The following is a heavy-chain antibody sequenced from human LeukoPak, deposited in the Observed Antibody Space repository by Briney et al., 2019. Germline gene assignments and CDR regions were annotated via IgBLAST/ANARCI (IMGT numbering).Heavy chain of an antibody. J-gene: IGHJ5*02. CDR2: INPNSGGT. CDR3: ARPAMVRGVKESEYWFDP. D-gene: IGHD3-10*01. CDR1: GYTFTGYY. V-gene: IGHV1-2*02. Sequence: ASVKVSCKASGYTFTGYYMHWVRQAPGQGLEWMGWINPNSGGTNYAQKFQGRVTMTRDTSISTVYMELSRLRSDDTAVYYCARPAMVRGVKESEYWFDPWGQGTLVTVSS.